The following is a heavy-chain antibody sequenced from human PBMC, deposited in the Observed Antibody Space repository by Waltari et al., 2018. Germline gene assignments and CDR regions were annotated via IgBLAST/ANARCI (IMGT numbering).Heavy chain of an antibody. J-gene: IGHJ4*02. CDR1: GFPVTLHY. D-gene: IGHD1-1*01. V-gene: IGHV3-66*01. CDR2: IDSGGGT. CDR3: ARVATGTTGPVDY. Sequence: EVKLVESGGQLVQPGGSLRLACAASGFPVTLHYMTWVRQAPGKGLEWLSLIDSGGGTSYADSVKGRFTISRDISKNTLFLQMNNLGVEDTAVYYCARVATGTTGPVDYWGQGAQVTVSS.